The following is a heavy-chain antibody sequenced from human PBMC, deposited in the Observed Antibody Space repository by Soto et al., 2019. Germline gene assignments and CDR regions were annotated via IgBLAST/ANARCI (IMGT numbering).Heavy chain of an antibody. J-gene: IGHJ4*02. V-gene: IGHV3-30*18. Sequence: QVQLVESGGGVVQPGRSLRLSCAASGFTFSNYGMHWVRQAPGKGQEWVAVISYHGSDKYYADSVKGRFTISRDNSKNTLYLQMDSLRAEDTDVYYCAKDHLTTTVTTVGYWGQGTLVTVSS. CDR1: GFTFSNYG. CDR3: AKDHLTTTVTTVGY. CDR2: ISYHGSDK. D-gene: IGHD4-17*01.